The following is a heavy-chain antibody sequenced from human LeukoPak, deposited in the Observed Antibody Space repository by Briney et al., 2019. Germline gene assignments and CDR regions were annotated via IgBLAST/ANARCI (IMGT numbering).Heavy chain of an antibody. CDR2: ISGSGGST. D-gene: IGHD3-3*01. Sequence: GGSLRLSCAASGFTFSSYAMSWVRQAPGKGLEWVSAISGSGGSTYYADSVKGRFTISRDNSKNTLYLQMNSLRAEDTAVYYCTKRIYDFWSGYYRRAENHFDYWGQGTLVTVSS. V-gene: IGHV3-23*01. CDR1: GFTFSSYA. J-gene: IGHJ4*02. CDR3: TKRIYDFWSGYYRRAENHFDY.